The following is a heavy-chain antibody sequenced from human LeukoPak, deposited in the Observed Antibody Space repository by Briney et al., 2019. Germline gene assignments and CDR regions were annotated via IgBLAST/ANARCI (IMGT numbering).Heavy chain of an antibody. CDR3: AILPRGYCSADSCYDAFDI. J-gene: IGHJ3*02. Sequence: PGGSLRLSCAASGFTFRDYYMDWVPQAPGKGLEWIGRLRNKEHGYSTEYAASVTGRFAMSRDDSQSSLYLQMNSLETEDTAVYYCAILPRGYCSADSCYDAFDIWGQGTMVTVPS. CDR2: LRNKEHGYST. CDR1: GFTFRDYY. V-gene: IGHV3-72*01. D-gene: IGHD2-15*01.